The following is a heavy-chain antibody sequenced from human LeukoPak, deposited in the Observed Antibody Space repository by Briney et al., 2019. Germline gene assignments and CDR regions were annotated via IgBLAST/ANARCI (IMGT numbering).Heavy chain of an antibody. Sequence: SETLSLTCTVSGGSISSSSYYWGWIRQPPGKGLEWIGSIYYSGSTYYNPSLKSRVTISVDTSKNQFSLKLSSVTAADTAVYYCARDPLYSYYYDSSGYFDYWGQGTLVTVSS. CDR1: GGSISSSSYY. V-gene: IGHV4-39*07. CDR3: ARDPLYSYYYDSSGYFDY. CDR2: IYYSGST. D-gene: IGHD3-22*01. J-gene: IGHJ4*02.